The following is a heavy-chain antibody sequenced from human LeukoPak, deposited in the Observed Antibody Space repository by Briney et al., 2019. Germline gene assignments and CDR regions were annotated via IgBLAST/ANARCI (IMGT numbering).Heavy chain of an antibody. J-gene: IGHJ3*02. CDR1: GGTFSSYA. V-gene: IGHV1-69*13. CDR2: IIPIFGTA. CDR3: ARDKGGGDGYNFGAFDI. Sequence: SVKVSCKASGGTFSSYAISWVRQAPGQGLEWMGGIIPIFGTANYAQKFQGRVTITADESTSTAYMELSSLRSEDTAVYYCARDKGGGDGYNFGAFDIWGQGTMVTVSS. D-gene: IGHD5-24*01.